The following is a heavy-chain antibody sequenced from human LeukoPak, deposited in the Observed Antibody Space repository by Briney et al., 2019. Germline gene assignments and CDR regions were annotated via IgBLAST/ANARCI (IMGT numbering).Heavy chain of an antibody. Sequence: ASVKVSCKASGYTFTSYAMHWVRQAPGQGLEWMGWISAYNGNTNYAQKLQGRVTMTTDTSTSTAYMELRSLRSDDTAVYYCAREVDSSGWYLFDYWGQGTLVTVSS. V-gene: IGHV1-18*01. CDR1: GYTFTSYA. D-gene: IGHD6-19*01. J-gene: IGHJ4*02. CDR3: AREVDSSGWYLFDY. CDR2: ISAYNGNT.